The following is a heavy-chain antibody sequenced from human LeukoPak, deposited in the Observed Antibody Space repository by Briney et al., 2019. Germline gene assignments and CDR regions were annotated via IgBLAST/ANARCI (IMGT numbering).Heavy chain of an antibody. CDR3: ARSKTGGYCSSTSCRRASWFDP. Sequence: VASVKVSCKVSGYTLTELSMHWVRQAPGQGLEWMGIINPSGGSTSYAQKFQGRVTMTRDTSTSTVYTELSSLRSEDTAVYYCARSKTGGYCSSTSCRRASWFDPWGQGTLVTVSS. CDR2: INPSGGST. CDR1: GYTLTELS. D-gene: IGHD2-2*01. J-gene: IGHJ5*02. V-gene: IGHV1-46*01.